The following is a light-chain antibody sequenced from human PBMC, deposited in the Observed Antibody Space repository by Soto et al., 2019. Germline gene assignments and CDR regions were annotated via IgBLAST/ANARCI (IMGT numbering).Light chain of an antibody. Sequence: EIVLTQSPATLSLAPGERANISCRASQSVTTDLAWYQQKPGQAPRLLIYDASDRATGIPARFSGSGSGTDITLTISSLEPEDFAVYYCQQRSNWPPSITFGQGTRLE. CDR1: QSVTTD. V-gene: IGKV3-11*01. CDR3: QQRSNWPPSIT. J-gene: IGKJ5*01. CDR2: DAS.